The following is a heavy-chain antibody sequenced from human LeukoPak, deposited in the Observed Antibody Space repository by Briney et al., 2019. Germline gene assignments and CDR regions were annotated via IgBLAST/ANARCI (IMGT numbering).Heavy chain of an antibody. V-gene: IGHV4-61*01. CDR2: IYYSGST. CDR3: AREVGIAARPFNY. J-gene: IGHJ4*02. Sequence: SETLSLTCTVSGGSVSSGSYYWSWIRQPPGKGLEWIRYIYYSGSTNYNPSLKSRVTISVDTSKNQFSLKLSSVTAADTAVYYCAREVGIAARPFNYWGQGTLVTVSS. CDR1: GGSVSSGSYY. D-gene: IGHD6-6*01.